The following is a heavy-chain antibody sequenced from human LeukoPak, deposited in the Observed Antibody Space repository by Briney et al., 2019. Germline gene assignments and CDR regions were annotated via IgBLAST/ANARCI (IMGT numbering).Heavy chain of an antibody. V-gene: IGHV3-23*01. Sequence: PGGSLRLSCAASGFTFSSYAVNWVRQAPGKGLEWVSAISSSGGTTYYADSVKGRFSISRDNSKNMLYLQMNSLRAEDTAAYYXXXXXXXXXXNFXSXXXXXXXTVSX. CDR3: XXXXXXXXXNFXS. CDR1: GFTFSSYA. J-gene: IGHJ4*02. CDR2: ISSSGGTT.